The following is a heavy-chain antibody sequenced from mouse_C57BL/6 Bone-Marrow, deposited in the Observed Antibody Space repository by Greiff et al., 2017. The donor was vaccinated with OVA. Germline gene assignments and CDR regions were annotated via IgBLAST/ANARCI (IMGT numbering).Heavy chain of an antibody. CDR3: ARRVLYDGYYGYFDY. J-gene: IGHJ2*01. CDR2: ISYDGSN. CDR1: GYSITSGYY. Sequence: EVQLVESGPGLVKPSQSLSLTCSVTGYSITSGYYWNWIRQFPGNKLEWMGYISYDGSNNYNPSLKNRISITRDTSKNQFFLRLNSVTTEDTATYYCARRVLYDGYYGYFDYWGQGTTLTVSS. D-gene: IGHD2-3*01. V-gene: IGHV3-6*01.